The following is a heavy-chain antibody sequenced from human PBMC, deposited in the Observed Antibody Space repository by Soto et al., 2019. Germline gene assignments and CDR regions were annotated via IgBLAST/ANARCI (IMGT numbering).Heavy chain of an antibody. CDR3: AIHGTIFGERGGYYYYGMDV. D-gene: IGHD3-3*01. J-gene: IGHJ6*02. CDR2: INPNSGGT. CDR1: GYTFTGYY. V-gene: IGHV1-2*04. Sequence: ASVKVSCKASGYTFTGYYMHWVRQAPGQGLEWMGWINPNSGGTNYAQKFQGWVTMTRDTSISTAYMELSRLRSDDTAVYYCAIHGTIFGERGGYYYYGMDVWGQGTTVTVSS.